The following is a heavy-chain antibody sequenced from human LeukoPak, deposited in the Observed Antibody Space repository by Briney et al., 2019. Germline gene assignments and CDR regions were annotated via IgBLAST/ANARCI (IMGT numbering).Heavy chain of an antibody. V-gene: IGHV3-23*01. J-gene: IGHJ5*02. CDR1: GFTFNSHA. D-gene: IGHD6-6*01. CDR3: AKGKGYSSSSSDH. Sequence: PGGSLRLSCAASGFTFNSHAMNWVRQAPGKGLEWVSAISGSDGSTYYADSVKGRFTISRDNSKNTLYLQMNSLRAEDTAVYHCAKGKGYSSSSSDHWGQGTLVTVSS. CDR2: ISGSDGST.